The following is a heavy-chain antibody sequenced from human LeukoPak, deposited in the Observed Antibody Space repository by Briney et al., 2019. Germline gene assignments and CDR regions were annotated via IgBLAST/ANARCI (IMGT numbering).Heavy chain of an antibody. J-gene: IGHJ4*02. Sequence: GGSLRLSCVASGLTFSRYWMHWVRQAPGKGRVWVSRINGDGSSASYADSVKGRFTISRDNAKNTLYLHMNSLRAEDTAVYYCARTGYTSTSIFYWGQGSLVTVSS. V-gene: IGHV3-74*01. CDR2: INGDGSSA. CDR3: ARTGYTSTSIFY. D-gene: IGHD6-13*01. CDR1: GLTFSRYW.